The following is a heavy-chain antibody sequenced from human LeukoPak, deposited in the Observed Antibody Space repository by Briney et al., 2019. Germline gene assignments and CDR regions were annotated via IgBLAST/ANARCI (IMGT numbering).Heavy chain of an antibody. CDR3: ARGSYYGFSGDS. V-gene: IGHV4-31*03. J-gene: IGHJ4*02. Sequence: SETLSLTCSVSGGAIGSDGYYWNWIRQHPGKGLEWIGYICYSGSASYNPSLKSRVTISVDTSKNQFSLRLSSVTAADTAVYYCARGSYYGFSGDSWGQGSLVTVSS. D-gene: IGHD3-10*01. CDR1: GGAIGSDGYY. CDR2: ICYSGSA.